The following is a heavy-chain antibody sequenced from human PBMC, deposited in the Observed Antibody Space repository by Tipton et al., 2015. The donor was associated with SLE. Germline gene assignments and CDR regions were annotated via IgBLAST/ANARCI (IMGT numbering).Heavy chain of an antibody. J-gene: IGHJ6*02. CDR1: GGSFSGYY. CDR2: IYYSGSN. V-gene: IGHV4-59*01. Sequence: TLSLTCAVYGGSFSGYYWSWISQHPGKGLEWIGYIYYSGSNYYNPSLKRRVTISVDTSKNQFSLKLSSVTAADTAVYYCARGRGDHYYGMDVWGQGTTVTVSS. CDR3: ARGRGDHYYGMDV. D-gene: IGHD3-16*01.